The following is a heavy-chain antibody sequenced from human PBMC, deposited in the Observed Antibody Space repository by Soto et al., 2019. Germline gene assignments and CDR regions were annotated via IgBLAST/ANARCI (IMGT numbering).Heavy chain of an antibody. D-gene: IGHD6-13*01. V-gene: IGHV3-23*01. CDR3: AKDVRGSWYEFDY. CDR2: ISGSGGST. Sequence: WGSQRLSWAAAEGTFSSYDVRRIREDQGKGLEWVSAISGSGGSTYYAASVKGRFTISRENSKNTLYLQMDSLRAEDTAVYYCAKDVRGSWYEFDYWGQGTLVTVSS. J-gene: IGHJ4*02. CDR1: EGTFSSYD.